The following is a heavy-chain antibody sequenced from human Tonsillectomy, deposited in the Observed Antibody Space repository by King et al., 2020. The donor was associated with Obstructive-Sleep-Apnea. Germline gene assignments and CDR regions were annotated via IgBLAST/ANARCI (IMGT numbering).Heavy chain of an antibody. Sequence: LQLQESGPGLVKPSETLSLTCTVSGGSISIYYWNWIRQPPGKGLEWIGYIYDSGSRSTNYNPSLKSRVTISVDTSTNQLSLNLTSVTAADTAVYYCASSGGPAAPFHLWGQGTLVTVSS. V-gene: IGHV4-59*01. D-gene: IGHD6-13*01. CDR3: ASSGGPAAPFHL. J-gene: IGHJ5*02. CDR1: GGSISIYY. CDR2: IYDSGSRST.